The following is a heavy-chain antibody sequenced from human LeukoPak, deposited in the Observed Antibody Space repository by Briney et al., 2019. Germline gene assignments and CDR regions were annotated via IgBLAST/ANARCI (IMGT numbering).Heavy chain of an antibody. V-gene: IGHV3-53*01. CDR3: ARDTPYYYDSSGYSAS. J-gene: IGHJ5*02. CDR2: IYSGGST. Sequence: GGSLRLSCAASGFTFDDYGMSWVRQAPGKGLEWVSVIYSGGSTYYADSVKGRFTISRDNSKNTLYLQMNSLRAEDTAVYYCARDTPYYYDSSGYSASWGQGTLVTVSS. D-gene: IGHD3-22*01. CDR1: GFTFDDYG.